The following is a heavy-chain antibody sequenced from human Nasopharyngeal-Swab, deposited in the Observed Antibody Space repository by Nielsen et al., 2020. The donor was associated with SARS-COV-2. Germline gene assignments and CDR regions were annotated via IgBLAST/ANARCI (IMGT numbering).Heavy chain of an antibody. CDR2: INPNSGGT. Sequence: WVRQAPGQGPEWMGWINPNSGGTNYAQKFQGWVTMTRDTSISTAYMELSRLRSDDTAVYYCARGGPGYCSSTSCYGNWFDPWGQGTLVTVSS. D-gene: IGHD2-2*01. CDR3: ARGGPGYCSSTSCYGNWFDP. J-gene: IGHJ5*02. V-gene: IGHV1-2*04.